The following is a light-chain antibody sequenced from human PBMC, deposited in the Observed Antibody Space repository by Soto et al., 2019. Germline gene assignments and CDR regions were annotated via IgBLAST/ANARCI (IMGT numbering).Light chain of an antibody. CDR3: QQYGRSPWT. CDR1: QSVTSSS. J-gene: IGKJ1*01. Sequence: EIVLTQSPGTLSLSPGERATLSCRASQSVTSSSLAWYQQKPGQAPRLLIYATSSRATGVPDRFSGSGSGTDFTLTISRLEPEDFAVYHCQQYGRSPWTFGQGTKVEIK. V-gene: IGKV3-20*01. CDR2: ATS.